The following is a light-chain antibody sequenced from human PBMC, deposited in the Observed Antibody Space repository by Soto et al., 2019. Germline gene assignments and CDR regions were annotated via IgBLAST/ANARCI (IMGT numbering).Light chain of an antibody. V-gene: IGKV3-20*01. CDR1: QSVSTY. CDR2: GAS. J-gene: IGKJ1*01. Sequence: EIVLTQSPGTLSLFPGERATLSCRASQSVSTYLAWYQQKPGQAPRLLIYGASNRATGFPDRFSGSGSGTYFTLTISRLEPEDFAVYYCQQYGTSPRTFGQGTKVEI. CDR3: QQYGTSPRT.